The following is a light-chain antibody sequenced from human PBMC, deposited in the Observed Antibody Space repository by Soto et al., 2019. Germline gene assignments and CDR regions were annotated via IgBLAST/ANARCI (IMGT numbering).Light chain of an antibody. CDR1: SSNIGINY. CDR2: RND. Sequence: QSVLTQPPSASGTPGQRVTISCSGSSSNIGINYVYWYQQLPRTAPKLLIFRNDERASGVPDRFSGSKSGTSASLAISGLWSEDEGDYYCAAWDDSLSGAVFGGGTQLTVL. J-gene: IGLJ7*01. CDR3: AAWDDSLSGAV. V-gene: IGLV1-47*03.